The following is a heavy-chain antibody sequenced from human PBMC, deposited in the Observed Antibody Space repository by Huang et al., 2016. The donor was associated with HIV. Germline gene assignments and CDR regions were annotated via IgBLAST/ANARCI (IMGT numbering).Heavy chain of an antibody. V-gene: IGHV1-69*13. Sequence: QVQLVQSGAEVKKPGSSVKVSCKASGGTFSSYAISWVRQAPGQGLEGRGGIIPIFGTANDAQKFQGRVTITADEATSTAYMELSSLRSEDTAVYYCARGYPDYIVGATTADYYMDVWGKGTTVTVSS. D-gene: IGHD1-26*01. CDR1: GGTFSSYA. CDR2: IIPIFGTA. J-gene: IGHJ6*03. CDR3: ARGYPDYIVGATTADYYMDV.